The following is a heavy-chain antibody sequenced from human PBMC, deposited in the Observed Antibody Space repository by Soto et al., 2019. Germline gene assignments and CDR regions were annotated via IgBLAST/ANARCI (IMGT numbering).Heavy chain of an antibody. Sequence: PWEPKSLTCSVAYGSIIDSSVFCSGIRQPPGKGLEWIGNIDYSGAAYFNPSLGTRVTFLVDTSKTQFSLTLYSVTAADTAVYYCARTTGRHLDFWGQGILVTGSS. D-gene: IGHD4-4*01. J-gene: IGHJ4*02. CDR1: YGSIIDSSVF. V-gene: IGHV4-39*01. CDR3: ARTTGRHLDF. CDR2: IDYSGAA.